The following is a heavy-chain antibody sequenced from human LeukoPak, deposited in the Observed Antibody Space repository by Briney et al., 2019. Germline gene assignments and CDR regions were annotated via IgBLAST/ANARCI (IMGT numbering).Heavy chain of an antibody. V-gene: IGHV3-23*01. Sequence: PGGSLRLSCAASGFTFSSYAMSWVRQAPGKGLEWVSAISGSGDSTFYADSVRGRFTISRDNSKNTLYLQMNSLRAEDTAVYYCAKDPGLAYSSGPIDYWGQGTLVTVSS. J-gene: IGHJ4*02. D-gene: IGHD3/OR15-3a*01. CDR3: AKDPGLAYSSGPIDY. CDR2: ISGSGDST. CDR1: GFTFSSYA.